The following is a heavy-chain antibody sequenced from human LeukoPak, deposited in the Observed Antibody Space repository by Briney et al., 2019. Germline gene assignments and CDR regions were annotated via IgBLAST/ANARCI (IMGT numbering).Heavy chain of an antibody. J-gene: IGHJ4*02. D-gene: IGHD3-22*01. CDR2: INHSGST. V-gene: IGHV4-34*01. CDR3: ARGMRDSSGYSLDY. Sequence: KGLEWNGEINHSGSTNYNPSLKSRVTISVDTSKNQFSLKLSSVTAADTAVYYCARGMRDSSGYSLDYWGQGTLVTVSS.